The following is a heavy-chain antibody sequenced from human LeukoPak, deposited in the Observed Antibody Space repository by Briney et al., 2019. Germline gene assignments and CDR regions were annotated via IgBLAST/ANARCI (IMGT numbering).Heavy chain of an antibody. CDR3: ARDRRDSSGYYRFDY. D-gene: IGHD3-22*01. J-gene: IGHJ4*02. CDR1: GFTFSSYG. Sequence: GRSLRLSCAASGFTFSSYGMHWVRQAPGRGVEWVAVIWYDGSNKYYADSVKGRFTISRGNSKNTLYLQMNSLRAEDTAVYYCARDRRDSSGYYRFDYWGQGTLVTVSS. V-gene: IGHV3-33*01. CDR2: IWYDGSNK.